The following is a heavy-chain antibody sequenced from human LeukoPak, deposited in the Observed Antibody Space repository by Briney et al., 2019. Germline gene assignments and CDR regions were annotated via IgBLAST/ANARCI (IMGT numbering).Heavy chain of an antibody. D-gene: IGHD1-26*01. CDR3: ATLYSGSHSPMDV. Sequence: SGTLSLTCTVSGGSISSYYSSWIRQPPGKGLEWIGYIYTSGSTNYNPSLKSRVTISVDTSKNQFSLKLSSVTAADTAVYYCATLYSGSHSPMDVWGKGTTVTVSS. CDR2: IYTSGST. CDR1: GGSISSYY. V-gene: IGHV4-4*09. J-gene: IGHJ6*03.